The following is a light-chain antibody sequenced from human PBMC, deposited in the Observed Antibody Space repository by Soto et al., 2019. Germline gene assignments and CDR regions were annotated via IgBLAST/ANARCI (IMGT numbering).Light chain of an antibody. J-gene: IGKJ1*01. CDR1: QSVSSNY. CDR2: GAS. CDR3: QQYGNSPWT. V-gene: IGKV3-20*01. Sequence: EVVLTQSPGTLSFSPGERATLSCRASQSVSSNYLAWYQQKPGQAPRLLIYGASRRATAIPDRFSGSGSGTDFTLTISRLEPEDFAVYYCQQYGNSPWTCGQGTKVEIK.